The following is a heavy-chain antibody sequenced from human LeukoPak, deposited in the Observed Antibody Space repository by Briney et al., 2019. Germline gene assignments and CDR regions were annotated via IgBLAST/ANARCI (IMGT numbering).Heavy chain of an antibody. Sequence: SETLSLTCTVPGGSISSGGYYWSWIRQHPGKGLEWIGYIYYSGSTYYNPSLKSRVTISVDTSKNQFSLKLSSVTAADTAVYYCARAHYPYSGYEPFDYWGQGTLVTVSS. CDR3: ARAHYPYSGYEPFDY. D-gene: IGHD5-12*01. V-gene: IGHV4-31*03. J-gene: IGHJ4*02. CDR1: GGSISSGGYY. CDR2: IYYSGST.